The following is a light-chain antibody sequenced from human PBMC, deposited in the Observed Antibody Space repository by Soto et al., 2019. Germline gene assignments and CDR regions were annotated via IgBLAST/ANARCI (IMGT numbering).Light chain of an antibody. CDR3: CSYAGSGTFV. Sequence: QSALTQPASVSGSPGQSITISCTGTSSNVGSYNLVSWYQQHPGKAPKLMIYKDNKRPSGVSNRFSGSKSGNTASLTISGLHDEDEADYYCCSYAGSGTFVFGGGTKLTVL. CDR1: SSNVGSYNL. V-gene: IGLV2-23*02. J-gene: IGLJ3*02. CDR2: KDN.